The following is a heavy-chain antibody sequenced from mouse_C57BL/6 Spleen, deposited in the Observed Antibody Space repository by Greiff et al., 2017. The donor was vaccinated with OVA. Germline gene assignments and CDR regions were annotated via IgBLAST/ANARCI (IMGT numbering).Heavy chain of an antibody. V-gene: IGHV14-2*01. J-gene: IGHJ1*03. CDR1: GFNIKDYY. Sequence: VQLKESGAELVKPGASVKLSCTASGFNIKDYYMHWVKQRTEQGLEWIGRIDPEDGETKYAPKFQGEATITADTSSNTAYLQLSSLTSEDTAVYYCARHYGSSLWYFDVWGTGTTVTVSS. CDR2: IDPEDGET. CDR3: ARHYGSSLWYFDV. D-gene: IGHD1-1*01.